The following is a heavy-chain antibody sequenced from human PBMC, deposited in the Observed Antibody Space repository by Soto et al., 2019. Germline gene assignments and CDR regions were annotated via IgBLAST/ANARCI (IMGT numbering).Heavy chain of an antibody. J-gene: IGHJ3*02. Sequence: GASLKSSCKGPGDTFSNYWISWVRQMPGKGLEWMGTIDPSDSYSTYSPSFQGHVTISADKSISTAFLSWASLKSSDTAMYYCAKLDVTFGSIDVFDMWGQGTMVTVSS. CDR3: AKLDVTFGSIDVFDM. D-gene: IGHD3-16*01. CDR2: IDPSDSYS. CDR1: GDTFSNYW. V-gene: IGHV5-10-1*01.